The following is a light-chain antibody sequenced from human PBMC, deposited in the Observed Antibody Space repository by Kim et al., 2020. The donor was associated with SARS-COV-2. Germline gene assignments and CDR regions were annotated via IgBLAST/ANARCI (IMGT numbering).Light chain of an antibody. Sequence: LSPGERATLACRASQSVSSYLAWYQQKPGQAPRLLIYDASNRATGIPARFSGSGSGTDFTLTISSLEPEDFAVYYCQQRSNWPPTFGQGTKVDIK. CDR3: QQRSNWPPT. J-gene: IGKJ1*01. CDR1: QSVSSY. V-gene: IGKV3-11*01. CDR2: DAS.